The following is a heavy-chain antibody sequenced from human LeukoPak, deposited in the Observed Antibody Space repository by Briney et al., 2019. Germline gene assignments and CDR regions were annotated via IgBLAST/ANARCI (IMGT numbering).Heavy chain of an antibody. V-gene: IGHV4-59*01. J-gene: IGHJ4*02. CDR1: GGSISSYY. CDR3: ARGYSGGCGKFDY. CDR2: IYYTGST. Sequence: PSESLSLTCTVSGGSISSYYWSWIRQPPGKGLEWIGYIYYTGSTNYNPSLKSRVTISVDTSKNQFSLKLSSVTAADTAVYYCARGYSGGCGKFDYWGQGTLVTVSS. D-gene: IGHD3-10*01.